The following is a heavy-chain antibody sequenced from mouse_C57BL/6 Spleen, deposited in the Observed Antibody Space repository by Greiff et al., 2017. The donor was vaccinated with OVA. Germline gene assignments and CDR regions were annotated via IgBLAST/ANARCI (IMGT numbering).Heavy chain of an antibody. CDR3: TSYDYDMAD. Sequence: VQRVESGEGLVKPGGSLKLSCAASGFTFSSYAMSWVRQTPEKRLEWVAYISSGVDYLYYADTVKGRFTISRDKARNTLYLQMSSLKSEDTAMYYCTSYDYDMADWGQGTLVTVSA. D-gene: IGHD2-4*01. V-gene: IGHV5-9-1*02. CDR1: GFTFSSYA. J-gene: IGHJ3*01. CDR2: ISSGVDYL.